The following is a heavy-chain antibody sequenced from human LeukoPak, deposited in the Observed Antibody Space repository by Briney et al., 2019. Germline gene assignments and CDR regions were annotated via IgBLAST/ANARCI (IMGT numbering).Heavy chain of an antibody. V-gene: IGHV1-24*01. J-gene: IGHJ4*02. D-gene: IGHD3-3*01. CDR1: GYTLTELS. Sequence: ASVKVSCKVSGYTLTELSMHWVRQAPGKGLEWMGGFDPEDGETIYAQKFQGRVTITEDTSTDTACMELSSLRSADTDVYYCATARSYDFWSGSIRAYYFDYWGQGTLVTVSS. CDR3: ATARSYDFWSGSIRAYYFDY. CDR2: FDPEDGET.